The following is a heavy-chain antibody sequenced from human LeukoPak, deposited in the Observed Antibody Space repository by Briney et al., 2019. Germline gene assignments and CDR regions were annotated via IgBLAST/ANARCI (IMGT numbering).Heavy chain of an antibody. J-gene: IGHJ4*02. Sequence: GGSLRLSCAASRFTFSNYAMSWVRQAPGKGLAWVSGLSASGNSAYYADSVKGRFTISRDNSKNTLYLQMNNLRAEDTAVYYCAKVIRTSGWYVDYWGQGTLVTVSS. CDR1: RFTFSNYA. V-gene: IGHV3-23*01. D-gene: IGHD6-19*01. CDR3: AKVIRTSGWYVDY. CDR2: LSASGNSA.